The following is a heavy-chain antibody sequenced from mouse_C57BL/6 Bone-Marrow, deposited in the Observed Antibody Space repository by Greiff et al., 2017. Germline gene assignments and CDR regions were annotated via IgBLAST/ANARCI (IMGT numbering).Heavy chain of an antibody. D-gene: IGHD2-5*01. Sequence: VEPGASVKMSCKASGYTFTDYYMNWVKQSHGKSLEWIGVINPYNGGTSYNQKFKGKATLPVDKSSSTAYLELNSLTSEDSAVYYCARFHSNYPYWGQGTTLTVSS. CDR3: ARFHSNYPY. V-gene: IGHV1-19*01. CDR2: INPYNGGT. CDR1: GYTFTDYY. J-gene: IGHJ2*01.